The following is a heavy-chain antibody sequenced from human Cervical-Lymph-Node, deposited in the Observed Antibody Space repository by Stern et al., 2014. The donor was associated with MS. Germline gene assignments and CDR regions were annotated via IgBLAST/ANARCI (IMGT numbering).Heavy chain of an antibody. J-gene: IGHJ6*02. Sequence: QVQLVQSGAEVKKPGSSVNVSCKASGGTFINHGISWVRQAPGQGLEWMGGFIPIFGTTDYAQKFQGRVTISADESANTAYMELSSLRSQDTAVYYCARDNDDNGMDVWGQGTTVIVSS. CDR3: ARDNDDNGMDV. V-gene: IGHV1-69*01. D-gene: IGHD2-8*01. CDR2: FIPIFGTT. CDR1: GGTFINHG.